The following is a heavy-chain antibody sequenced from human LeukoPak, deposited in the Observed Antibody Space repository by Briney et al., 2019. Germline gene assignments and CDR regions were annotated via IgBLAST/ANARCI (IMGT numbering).Heavy chain of an antibody. J-gene: IGHJ2*01. V-gene: IGHV3-11*04. CDR1: GFTFSDYY. D-gene: IGHD2-2*01. CDR2: ISSSGSTI. CDR3: ARYLKAPNAPFYWYFDL. Sequence: GGSLRLSCAASGFTFSDYYMSWIRQAPGKGLEWVSYISSSGSTIYYADSVKGRFTISRDNAKNSLYLQMNSLRAEDTAVYYCARYLKAPNAPFYWYFDLWGRGTLVTVSS.